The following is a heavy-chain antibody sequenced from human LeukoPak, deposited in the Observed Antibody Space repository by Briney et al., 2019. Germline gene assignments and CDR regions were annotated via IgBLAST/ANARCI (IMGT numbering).Heavy chain of an antibody. CDR1: GYTFTSYY. D-gene: IGHD3-10*01. J-gene: IGHJ4*02. CDR2: INPSGGST. CDR3: ARVGGSGSYHRYFDY. Sequence: ASVKVSCKASGYTFTSYYMHWVRQAPGQGLEWMGIINPSGGSTSYAQKFQGRVTMTKDTSTSTVYMELSSLRSEDTAVYYCARVGGSGSYHRYFDYWGQGTLVTVSS. V-gene: IGHV1-46*01.